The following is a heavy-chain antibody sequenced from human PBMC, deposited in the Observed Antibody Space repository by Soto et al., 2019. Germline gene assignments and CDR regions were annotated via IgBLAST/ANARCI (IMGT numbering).Heavy chain of an antibody. Sequence: QVQLVQSGAEVKKPGSSVKVSCKASGGTFSSYAISWVRQAPGQGLEWMGGIIPIFGTANYAQKFQGRVTITADESTGTAYMELSSLRSEDTAVYYWAREGRIGNCSGGSCYSKTLVPWGQGTLVTVSS. V-gene: IGHV1-69*01. CDR3: AREGRIGNCSGGSCYSKTLVP. CDR2: IIPIFGTA. CDR1: GGTFSSYA. D-gene: IGHD2-15*01. J-gene: IGHJ5*02.